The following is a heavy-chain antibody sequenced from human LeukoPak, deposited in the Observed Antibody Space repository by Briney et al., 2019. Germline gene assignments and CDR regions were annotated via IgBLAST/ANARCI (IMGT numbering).Heavy chain of an antibody. D-gene: IGHD3-3*01. CDR1: GGSISSSSYY. CDR2: IYYSGST. V-gene: IGHV4-39*07. Sequence: PSETLSLTCTVSGGSISSSSYYWGWIRQPPGKGLEWIGSIYYSGSTYYNPSLKSRVTISVDTSKNQFSLKLSSVTAADTAVYYCARAIGYDFWTLYYFDYWGQGTLVTVSS. CDR3: ARAIGYDFWTLYYFDY. J-gene: IGHJ4*02.